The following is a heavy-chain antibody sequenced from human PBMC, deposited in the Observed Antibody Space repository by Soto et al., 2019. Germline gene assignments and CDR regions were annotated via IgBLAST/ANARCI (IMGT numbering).Heavy chain of an antibody. CDR3: ARESGGATATLDYYYFYMDV. J-gene: IGHJ6*03. Sequence: QVQLVQSGAEVRKPGASVTISCRSSGDSFNDYYIHWVRQAPGPGLEWMGWINPNSGVTKYAQKFQGWVSMTRDTSIRTVYMQLSRLRSDDTAVYYCARESGGATATLDYYYFYMDVWGTGTTVTVSS. CDR1: GDSFNDYY. D-gene: IGHD5-12*01. V-gene: IGHV1-2*04. CDR2: INPNSGVT.